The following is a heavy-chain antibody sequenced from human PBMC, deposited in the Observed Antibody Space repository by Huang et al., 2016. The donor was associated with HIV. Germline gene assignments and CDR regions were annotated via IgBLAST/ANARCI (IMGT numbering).Heavy chain of an antibody. J-gene: IGHJ6*02. CDR3: AKECEVLTGYHYYGMDV. V-gene: IGHV3-30*18. CDR1: GFSFSSYG. Sequence: QVHLVESGGGVVQPGRSLRLSCAPSGFSFSSYGMNWVRQAPGKGLEWVAVISYDGSSKYYADAVRGRFPISRDNSKTRLYLQMNSLRVEDTAIYYCAKECEVLTGYHYYGMDVWGQGTTVTVSS. CDR2: ISYDGSSK. D-gene: IGHD3-9*01.